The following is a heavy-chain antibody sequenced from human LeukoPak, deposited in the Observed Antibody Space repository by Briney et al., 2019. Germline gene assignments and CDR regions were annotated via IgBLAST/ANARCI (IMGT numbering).Heavy chain of an antibody. CDR3: ARAPQECTSTSCPLGY. D-gene: IGHD2-2*01. J-gene: IGHJ4*02. CDR1: GYTFTSYG. V-gene: IGHV1-18*01. CDR2: ISAYSGNT. Sequence: ASVKVSCKASGYTFTSYGITWVRQAPGQGLEGVAWISAYSGNTNYAHQKLQGRVTLTRDTSTSTAYMELTSLRSDDTAVFYCARAPQECTSTSCPLGYWGQGTLVTVSS.